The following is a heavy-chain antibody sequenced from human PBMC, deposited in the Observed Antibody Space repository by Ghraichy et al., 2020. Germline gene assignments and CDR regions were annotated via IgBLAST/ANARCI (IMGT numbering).Heavy chain of an antibody. J-gene: IGHJ5*02. D-gene: IGHD3-22*01. CDR3: ASKGPARYYYDSSGYYYGA. CDR1: GGSFSGYY. CDR2: INHSGST. Sequence: SETLSLTCAVYGGSFSGYYWSWIRQPPGKGLEWIGEINHSGSTNYNPSLKSRVTISVDTSKNQFSLKLSSVTAADTAVYYCASKGPARYYYDSSGYYYGAWGQGTLVTVSS. V-gene: IGHV4-34*01.